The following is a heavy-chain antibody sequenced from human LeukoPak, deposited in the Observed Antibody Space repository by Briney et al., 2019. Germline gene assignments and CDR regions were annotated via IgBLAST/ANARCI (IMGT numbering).Heavy chain of an antibody. D-gene: IGHD1-7*01. V-gene: IGHV4-4*07. J-gene: IGHJ4*02. CDR2: IYASDST. CDR1: SGSISGSYY. CDR3: ARGPQTGTTRRGDKFDY. Sequence: KPSETLSLTCTVSSGSISGSYYWSWIRQPAGKGLEWIGRIYASDSTSYDPSLKSRVTISVDKSNNQFSLMVTSVTAADTAVYYCARGPQTGTTRRGDKFDYWGQGTLVTVSS.